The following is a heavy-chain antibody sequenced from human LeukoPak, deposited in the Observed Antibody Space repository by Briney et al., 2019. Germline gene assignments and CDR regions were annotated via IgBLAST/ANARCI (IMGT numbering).Heavy chain of an antibody. CDR2: VNPSGGST. CDR1: GYTFTSYY. CDR3: AGPVDTAMVTWDAFDI. J-gene: IGHJ3*02. V-gene: IGHV1-46*01. Sequence: ASVKVSCKASGYTFTSYYMHWVRQAPGQGLEWMGIVNPSGGSTSYAQKFQGRVTMTRDTSTSTVYMELSSLRSEDTAVYYCAGPVDTAMVTWDAFDIWGQGTMVTVSS. D-gene: IGHD5-18*01.